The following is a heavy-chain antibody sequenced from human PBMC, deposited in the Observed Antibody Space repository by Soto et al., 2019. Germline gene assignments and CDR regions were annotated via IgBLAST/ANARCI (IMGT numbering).Heavy chain of an antibody. CDR1: GDSIRTFY. J-gene: IGHJ4*02. CDR3: RRGGRGTSGSRAESEFDY. V-gene: IGHV4-59*01. D-gene: IGHD6-19*01. Sequence: QVHLQESGPGLVKPSETLSLTCTVSGDSIRTFYWSWIRQPPGKGLEWIGYIHYSGYPNFNPSLPSRVNISMNTSNNKISGRLPSMTAAEPAVCYCRRGGRGTSGSRAESEFDYWGQGTLVTVSS. CDR2: IHYSGYP.